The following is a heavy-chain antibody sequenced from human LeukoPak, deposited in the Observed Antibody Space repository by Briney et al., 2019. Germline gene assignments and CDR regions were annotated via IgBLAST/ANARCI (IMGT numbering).Heavy chain of an antibody. Sequence: GGSLRLSCAASGFTFSSYAMSWVRQAPGKGLEWVSAISGSGGSTYYADSVKGRFTISRDNAKNSLYLQMNSLRAEDTAVYYCARDSLSADYWGQGTLVTVSS. V-gene: IGHV3-23*01. CDR1: GFTFSSYA. J-gene: IGHJ4*02. CDR3: ARDSLSADY. D-gene: IGHD6-25*01. CDR2: ISGSGGST.